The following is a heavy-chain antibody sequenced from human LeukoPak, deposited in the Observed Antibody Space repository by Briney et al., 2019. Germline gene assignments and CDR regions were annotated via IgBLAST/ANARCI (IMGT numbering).Heavy chain of an antibody. V-gene: IGHV3-15*01. CDR2: IKCITDGGTT. CDR3: TTGRITIFGVVIKAHYYYYMDV. CDR1: GFTFSNAW. Sequence: GGSLRLSRAASGFTFSNAWMSWVRQAPGKGLEWVGRIKCITDGGTTGYAGPVKGRFTISRDDSKNTLYLQMNSLKTEDTAVYYYTTGRITIFGVVIKAHYYYYMDVWGKGTTVTVSS. D-gene: IGHD3-3*01. J-gene: IGHJ6*03.